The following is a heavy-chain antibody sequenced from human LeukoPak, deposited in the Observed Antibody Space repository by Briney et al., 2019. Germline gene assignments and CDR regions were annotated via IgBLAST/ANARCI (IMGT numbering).Heavy chain of an antibody. Sequence: PGGSLRLSCGASGFTISSYGMNWVRQAPRKGLEWVSVIFGSGDSTNYADSMKGRFTISRDRSKNTLYLEMHSLRADDTAVYYCAKDQKPDSGYDIDYWGQGTLVTVSS. J-gene: IGHJ4*02. V-gene: IGHV3-23*01. D-gene: IGHD5-12*01. CDR3: AKDQKPDSGYDIDY. CDR1: GFTISSYG. CDR2: IFGSGDST.